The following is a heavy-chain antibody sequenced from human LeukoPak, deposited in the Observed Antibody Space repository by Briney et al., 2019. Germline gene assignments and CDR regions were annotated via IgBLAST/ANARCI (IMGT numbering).Heavy chain of an antibody. CDR2: ISAYNGNT. D-gene: IGHD3-22*01. Sequence: ASVKVSCKASGYTFTSYGISWVRQAPGQGLEWMGWISAYNGNTNYAQKLQGRVTMTTDTSTSTAYMELRSLRPDDTAVYYCARHFADDYYDSSATSDAFDIWGQGTMVTVSS. CDR1: GYTFTSYG. J-gene: IGHJ3*02. CDR3: ARHFADDYYDSSATSDAFDI. V-gene: IGHV1-18*01.